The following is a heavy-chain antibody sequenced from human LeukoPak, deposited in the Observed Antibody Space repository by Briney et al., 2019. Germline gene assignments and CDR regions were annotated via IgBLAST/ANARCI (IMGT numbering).Heavy chain of an antibody. V-gene: IGHV3-53*05. CDR3: ARDAGGGYDSYGLDV. Sequence: GSLRLSCAVSGLTVNSNYMSRVRQAPGQGLEWVSLLHPGGRAYYADSVKGRFTIFRDNAKNTLHLQMDSLPVEDTAVYYCARDAGGGYDSYGLDVWGQGTTVTVAS. CDR2: LHPGGRA. J-gene: IGHJ6*02. CDR1: GLTVNSNY. D-gene: IGHD5-12*01.